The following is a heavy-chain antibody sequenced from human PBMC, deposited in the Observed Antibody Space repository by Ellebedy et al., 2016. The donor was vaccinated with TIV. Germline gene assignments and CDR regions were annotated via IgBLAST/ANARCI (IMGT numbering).Heavy chain of an antibody. CDR3: ARYSYGGGPHYYMDV. J-gene: IGHJ6*03. D-gene: IGHD5-18*01. CDR1: GNSVSSSRYF. Sequence: SETLSLTXSFSGNSVSSSRYFWGWIRQPPGKGLEWIASVYYTGNTHYNPSLKSRVTISLDTSKKQFSLKLSSVTAADTAVYYCARYSYGGGPHYYMDVWGKGTTVTVSS. V-gene: IGHV4-39*07. CDR2: VYYTGNT.